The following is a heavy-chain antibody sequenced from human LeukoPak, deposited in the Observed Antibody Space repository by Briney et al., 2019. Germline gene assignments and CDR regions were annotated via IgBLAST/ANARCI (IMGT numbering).Heavy chain of an antibody. CDR2: LSGSGAGT. CDR3: AKQDIVVVTAILRLDP. CDR1: GFTFSDYA. J-gene: IGHJ5*02. Sequence: PGGSLRLSCAASGFTFSDYALGWVRQAPGRGLEWVATLSGSGAGTYYSDSVQGRFTISRDNSKRTLFLQMNSLRAEDTAVYYCAKQDIVVVTAILRLDPWGQGTLVTVSS. D-gene: IGHD2-21*02. V-gene: IGHV3-23*01.